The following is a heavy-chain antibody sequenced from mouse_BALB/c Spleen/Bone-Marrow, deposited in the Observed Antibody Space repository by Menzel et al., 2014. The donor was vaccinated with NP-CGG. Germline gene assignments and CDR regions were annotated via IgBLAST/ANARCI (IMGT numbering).Heavy chain of an antibody. V-gene: IGHV2-9*02. CDR1: GFSLTSYG. Sequence: VKLMESGPGLVAPSQSLSITCTVSGFSLTSYGVHWVRQPPGKGLEWLGVIWAGGSTNYNSALMSRLFISKDNSKSXVFLKMNSLQTDDTAMYYCARGGGRGQDGYAMDYWGQGTSVTVSS. J-gene: IGHJ4*01. CDR3: ARGGGRGQDGYAMDY. CDR2: IWAGGST. D-gene: IGHD3-3*01.